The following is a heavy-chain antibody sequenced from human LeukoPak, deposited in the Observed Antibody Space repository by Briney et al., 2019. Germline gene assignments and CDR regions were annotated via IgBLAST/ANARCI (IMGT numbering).Heavy chain of an antibody. J-gene: IGHJ3*02. CDR3: ARREWLLMDIDFHAFDI. Sequence: GGSLRLSCAASAFTFSSYWMHWVRQAPGKGLVWVSRINSDGSSTSYADSVKGRFTISRDNAKNTLYLQMNSLRAEDTAVYYCARREWLLMDIDFHAFDIWGQGTMVTVSS. CDR1: AFTFSSYW. CDR2: INSDGSST. V-gene: IGHV3-74*01. D-gene: IGHD3-3*01.